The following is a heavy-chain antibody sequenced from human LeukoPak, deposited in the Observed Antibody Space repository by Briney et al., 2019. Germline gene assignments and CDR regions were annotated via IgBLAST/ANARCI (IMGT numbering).Heavy chain of an antibody. J-gene: IGHJ4*02. CDR3: ARHRGRYYDSGSYYYFDY. D-gene: IGHD3-10*01. Sequence: SETLSLTCTVSGGSISSSGYYWGWIRQPPGKGLEWVGSVYYTGSTFYNPSLKSRVTTSVDTSKNHFSLNLSSVTAADTAVYYCARHRGRYYDSGSYYYFDYWGQGTWSPSPQ. CDR1: GGSISSSGYY. V-gene: IGHV4-39*02. CDR2: VYYTGST.